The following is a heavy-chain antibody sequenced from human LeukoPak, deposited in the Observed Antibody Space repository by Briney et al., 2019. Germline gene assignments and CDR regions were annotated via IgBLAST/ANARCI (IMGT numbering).Heavy chain of an antibody. J-gene: IGHJ6*03. V-gene: IGHV3-48*03. D-gene: IGHD4-23*01. Sequence: PGGSLRLSCAASGFTFSSYEMNWVRQAPGKGLEWVSYISSSGSTIYYADSVKGRFTISRDNAKNSLFLQMNSLRAEDTAVYYCARDSGVTWYDYYYYYMDVWGKGPTVTVSS. CDR3: ARDSGVTWYDYYYYYMDV. CDR1: GFTFSSYE. CDR2: ISSSGSTI.